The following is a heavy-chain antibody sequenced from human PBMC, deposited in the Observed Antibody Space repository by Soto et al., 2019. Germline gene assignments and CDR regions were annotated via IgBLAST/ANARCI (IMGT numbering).Heavy chain of an antibody. CDR2: MNPNSGNT. J-gene: IGHJ4*02. V-gene: IGHV1-8*01. CDR3: ARGIRSRSHFDY. D-gene: IGHD6-6*01. Sequence: ASVNVSCKASGYTFTSYDINWVRQATGQGLEWMGWMNPNSGNTGYAQKFQGRVTMTRNTSISTAYMELSSLRSEDTAVYYCARGIRSRSHFDYWGQGTLVTVSS. CDR1: GYTFTSYD.